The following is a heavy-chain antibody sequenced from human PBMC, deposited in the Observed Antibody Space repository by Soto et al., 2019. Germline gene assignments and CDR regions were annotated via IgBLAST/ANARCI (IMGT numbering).Heavy chain of an antibody. CDR3: AKDAGELPDGYGMDV. J-gene: IGHJ6*02. V-gene: IGHV3-30*18. CDR1: GFTFSSYG. CDR2: ISYDGSNK. Sequence: QVQLVESGGGVVQPGRSLRLSCAASGFTFSSYGMHWVRQAPGKGLEWVAVISYDGSNKYYADSVKGRFTISRDNSKNTLYLQMNSLRAEDTAVYYCAKDAGELPDGYGMDVWGHGTTVTVSS. D-gene: IGHD1-26*01.